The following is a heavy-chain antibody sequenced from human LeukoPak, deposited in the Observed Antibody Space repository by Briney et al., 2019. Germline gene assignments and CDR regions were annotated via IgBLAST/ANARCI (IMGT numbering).Heavy chain of an antibody. D-gene: IGHD5-18*01. CDR2: IYSSGSI. CDR3: ARERVDTALVGPRSYYYYMDV. J-gene: IGHJ6*03. Sequence: SETLSLICTVSGGSSSSYYWSWIRQPAGKGLEWIGRIYSSGSINYNPSLKSRVTMSVDTSKNQFSLNLSSVTAADTAVYYCARERVDTALVGPRSYYYYMDVWGQGTLVTVSS. CDR1: GGSSSSYY. V-gene: IGHV4-4*07.